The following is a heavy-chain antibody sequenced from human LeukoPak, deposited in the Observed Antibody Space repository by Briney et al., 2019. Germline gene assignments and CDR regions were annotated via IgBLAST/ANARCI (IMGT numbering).Heavy chain of an antibody. D-gene: IGHD1-26*01. CDR1: GGSISSSNW. J-gene: IGHJ3*02. V-gene: IGHV4-4*02. CDR2: IYHSGST. CDR3: ARDKWERRYAFDI. Sequence: KPSETLSLTCAVSGGSISSSNWWSWIRQPPGKGLEWIGEIYHSGSTNYNPSLKSRFTISVDKSKTQFSLKLSSVTAADTAVYYCARDKWERRYAFDIWGQGTMVTVSS.